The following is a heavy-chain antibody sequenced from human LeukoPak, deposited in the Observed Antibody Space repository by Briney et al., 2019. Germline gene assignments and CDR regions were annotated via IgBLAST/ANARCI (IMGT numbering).Heavy chain of an antibody. D-gene: IGHD3-3*01. CDR1: GFTFSSYG. J-gene: IGHJ4*02. V-gene: IGHV3-30*18. Sequence: GGSLRLSCAASGFTFSSYGMHWVRQAPGKGLEWVAVISYDGSNKYYADSVKGRFTISRDNSKNTLYLQMNSLRAEDTAVYYCAKDLFGGGFDYWGQGTLVTVSS. CDR3: AKDLFGGGFDY. CDR2: ISYDGSNK.